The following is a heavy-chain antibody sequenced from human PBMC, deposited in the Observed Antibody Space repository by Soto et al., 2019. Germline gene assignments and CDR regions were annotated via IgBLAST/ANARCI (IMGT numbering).Heavy chain of an antibody. D-gene: IGHD5-18*01. CDR1: GGTFSSYA. J-gene: IGHJ6*02. V-gene: IGHV1-69*12. Sequence: QVQLVQSGAEVKKPGSSVKVSCKACGGTFSSYAISWVRQAPGQGLEWMGGIIPIFGTANYAQKFQGRVTITADESTSTAYMELSSLRSEDTAVYYCARGRDTATRYGMDVWGQGTTVTVS. CDR2: IIPIFGTA. CDR3: ARGRDTATRYGMDV.